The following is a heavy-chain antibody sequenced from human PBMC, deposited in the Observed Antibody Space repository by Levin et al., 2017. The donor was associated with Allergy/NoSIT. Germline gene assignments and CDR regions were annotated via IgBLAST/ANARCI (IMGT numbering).Heavy chain of an antibody. CDR1: GGSISSGDYY. Sequence: SETLSLTCTVSGGSISSGDYYWSWIRQPPGKGLEWIGYIYYSGSTYYNPSLKSRVTISVDTSKNQFSLKLSSVTAADTAVYYCARAIVATISLVGDAFDIWGQGTMVTVSS. D-gene: IGHD5-12*01. CDR2: IYYSGST. V-gene: IGHV4-30-4*01. J-gene: IGHJ3*02. CDR3: ARAIVATISLVGDAFDI.